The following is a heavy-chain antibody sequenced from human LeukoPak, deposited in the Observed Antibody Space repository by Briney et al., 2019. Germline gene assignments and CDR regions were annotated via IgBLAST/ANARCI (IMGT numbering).Heavy chain of an antibody. V-gene: IGHV3-7*01. Sequence: GGSLRLSCAASGFTFSSYWMSWVRQAPGKGLEWVAKIKQDGSEKYYVDSVKGRFTISRDNAKNSLYLQMNSLRAEDTAVYYCARDFTAVAGTVDYWGQGTLVTVSS. CDR2: IKQDGSEK. J-gene: IGHJ4*02. CDR1: GFTFSSYW. CDR3: ARDFTAVAGTVDY. D-gene: IGHD6-19*01.